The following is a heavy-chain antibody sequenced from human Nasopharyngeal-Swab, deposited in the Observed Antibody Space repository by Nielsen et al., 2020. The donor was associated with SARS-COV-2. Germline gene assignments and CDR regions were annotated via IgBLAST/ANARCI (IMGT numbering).Heavy chain of an antibody. Sequence: GESLKISCAASGFIFSNYWMTWVRQAPGKGLVWVSRINSDGSSTNYADSVKGRFTISRDNAKNTLYLQMNSLRAEDTAVYYCARDWESSVFDYWGQGTLVTVSS. CDR2: INSDGSST. V-gene: IGHV3-74*01. CDR1: GFIFSNYW. J-gene: IGHJ4*02. D-gene: IGHD3-16*01. CDR3: ARDWESSVFDY.